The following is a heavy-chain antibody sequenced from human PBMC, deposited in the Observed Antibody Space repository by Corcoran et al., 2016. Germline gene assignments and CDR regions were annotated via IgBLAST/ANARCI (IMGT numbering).Heavy chain of an antibody. V-gene: IGHV1-18*01. CDR1: GYTFTSYG. Sequence: QVQLVQSGAEVKKPGASVKVSCKASGYTFTSYGISWVRQAPGQGLEWMGWISAYNGNTNYAQKLQGRVTMTTDTSTSTAYMELRSLRADDTAVYYCARDMNIVVVPAANNWFDPWGQGTLVTVSS. CDR3: ARDMNIVVVPAANNWFDP. CDR2: ISAYNGNT. J-gene: IGHJ5*02. D-gene: IGHD2-2*01.